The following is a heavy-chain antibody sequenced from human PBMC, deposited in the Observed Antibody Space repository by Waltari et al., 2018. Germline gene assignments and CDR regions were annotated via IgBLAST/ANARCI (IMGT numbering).Heavy chain of an antibody. CDR1: GGTFSSYA. D-gene: IGHD4-17*01. Sequence: QVQLVQSGAEVKKPGSSVKVSCKASGGTFSSYAIRWVRQAPGQGLEWMGGIIPIFGTANYAQKFQGRVTITTDESTGTAYMELSSLRSEDTAVYYCALPKSPHESRSPFDYWGQGTLVTVSS. CDR2: IIPIFGTA. J-gene: IGHJ4*02. CDR3: ALPKSPHESRSPFDY. V-gene: IGHV1-69*05.